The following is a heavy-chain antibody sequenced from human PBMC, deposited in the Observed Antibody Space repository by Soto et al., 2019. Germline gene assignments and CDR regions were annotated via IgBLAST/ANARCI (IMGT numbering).Heavy chain of an antibody. CDR2: ISSTSSHI. V-gene: IGHV3-21*01. Sequence: EVQLVESGGGLVEPGGSLRLSCGASGFTFSTYGMNWVRQAPGKGLEWVSFISSTSSHILYADSVNGRFTISRDNAKNSLYLQMHSLRAEDTAVYYCAREVVRNDYYFAYWGQGTLVTVPS. CDR3: AREVVRNDYYFAY. D-gene: IGHD1-1*01. J-gene: IGHJ4*02. CDR1: GFTFSTYG.